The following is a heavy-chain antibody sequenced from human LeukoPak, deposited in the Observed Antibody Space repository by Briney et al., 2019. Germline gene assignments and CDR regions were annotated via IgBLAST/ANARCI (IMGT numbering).Heavy chain of an antibody. Sequence: ASVKVSCKTSGYTFSSYYIHWVRQAPGQGLEWMGIINPSGGSTSYTQKFRGRVTMTRDTSTSTVYMELNSLRSEDTAVYYCARSRSDYDILTGYSHTFDYWGQGTLVTVSS. V-gene: IGHV1-46*01. CDR3: ARSRSDYDILTGYSHTFDY. D-gene: IGHD3-9*01. CDR2: INPSGGST. J-gene: IGHJ4*02. CDR1: GYTFSSYY.